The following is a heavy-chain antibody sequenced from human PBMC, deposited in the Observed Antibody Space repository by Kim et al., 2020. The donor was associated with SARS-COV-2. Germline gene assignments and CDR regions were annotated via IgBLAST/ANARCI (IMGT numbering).Heavy chain of an antibody. Sequence: SETLSLTCTVSGGSISSYYWSWIRQPPGKGLEWIGYIYYSGSTNYNPSLKSRVTITVDTSKNQFSLKLSSVTAADTAVYYCARDHREWLQYTANWYFDFWARGTLVTASS. CDR2: IYYSGST. V-gene: IGHV4-59*01. D-gene: IGHD3-3*01. CDR3: ARDHREWLQYTANWYFDF. CDR1: GGSISSYY. J-gene: IGHJ2*01.